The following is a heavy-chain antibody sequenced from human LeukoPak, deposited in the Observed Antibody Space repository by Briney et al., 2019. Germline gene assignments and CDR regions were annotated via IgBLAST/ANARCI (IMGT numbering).Heavy chain of an antibody. J-gene: IGHJ3*02. CDR2: INHSGST. CDR1: GGSFSGYY. CDR3: ARGLTYYYDSSGYPHAFDI. Sequence: SETLSLTCAVYGGSFSGYYWSWIRQPPGKGLEWIGEINHSGSTNYNPSLKSRVTISVDTSKNQFSLKLSSVTAADTAVYYCARGLTYYYDSSGYPHAFDIWGQGTMVTVSS. V-gene: IGHV4-34*01. D-gene: IGHD3-22*01.